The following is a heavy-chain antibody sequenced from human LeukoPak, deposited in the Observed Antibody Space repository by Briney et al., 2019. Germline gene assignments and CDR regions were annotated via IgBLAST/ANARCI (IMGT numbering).Heavy chain of an antibody. Sequence: GESLKISCKGSGYSFTTYWISWVRQMPGKGLEWMGRVDPTDSYTNYSPSFQGHVTISADKSISTAYLRWSSLKASDTAMYYCARREYSGSYYVYWGQGTLVTVSS. J-gene: IGHJ4*02. V-gene: IGHV5-10-1*01. CDR1: GYSFTTYW. CDR3: ARREYSGSYYVY. D-gene: IGHD1-26*01. CDR2: VDPTDSYT.